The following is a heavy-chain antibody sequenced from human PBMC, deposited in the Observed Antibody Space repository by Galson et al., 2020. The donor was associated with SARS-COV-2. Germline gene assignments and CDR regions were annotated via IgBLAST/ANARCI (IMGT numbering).Heavy chain of an antibody. J-gene: IGHJ4*02. CDR2: IYTSGST. CDR3: ATGHENGDYLTEGHY. CDR1: GGSISSGSYY. D-gene: IGHD4-17*01. V-gene: IGHV4-61*02. Sequence: SETLSLTCTVSGGSISSGSYYWSWIRQPDGKGLEWIGRIYTSGSTNYNPSLKSRVTISVDTSKNQFSLKLSSVTAADTAVYYCATGHENGDYLTEGHYWGQGTLVTVSS.